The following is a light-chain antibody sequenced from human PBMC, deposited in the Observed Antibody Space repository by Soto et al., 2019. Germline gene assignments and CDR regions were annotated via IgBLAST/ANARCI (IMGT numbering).Light chain of an antibody. J-gene: IGKJ2*01. CDR2: GAS. V-gene: IGKV3-20*01. Sequence: EIVLTQSPGTPSLSPGERATLSCRASQSVSSSYLAWYQQKPGQAPRLLIYGASSRATGIPDRFSGSGSGTDFTLTISRLEPEDFAVYYCHQYGSSPLYTFGQGTKLEIK. CDR1: QSVSSSY. CDR3: HQYGSSPLYT.